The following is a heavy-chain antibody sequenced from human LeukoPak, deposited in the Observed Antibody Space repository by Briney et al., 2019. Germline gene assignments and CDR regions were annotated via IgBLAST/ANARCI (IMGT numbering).Heavy chain of an antibody. Sequence: GGSLRLSCAASGFTFSGYGMYWVRQAPGKGLEWVAVISYDGSYKYYADSVQGRFTISRDNSKNTLYLQMNGLRAEDTAVFYCAKAGYSSGSRNFDYWGQGTLVTVSS. CDR3: AKAGYSSGSRNFDY. D-gene: IGHD6-19*01. J-gene: IGHJ4*02. CDR1: GFTFSGYG. V-gene: IGHV3-30*18. CDR2: ISYDGSYK.